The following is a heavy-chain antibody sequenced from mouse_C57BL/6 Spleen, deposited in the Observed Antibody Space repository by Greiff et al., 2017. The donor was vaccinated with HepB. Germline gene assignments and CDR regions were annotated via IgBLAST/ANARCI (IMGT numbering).Heavy chain of an antibody. CDR2: IRLKSDNYAT. J-gene: IGHJ1*03. CDR1: GFTFSNYW. Sequence: EVQLQQSGGGLVQPGGSMKLSCVASGFTFSNYWMNWVRQSPEKGLEWVAQIRLKSDNYATHYAESVKGRFTISRDDSKSSVYLQMNNLRAEDTGIYYCTGGTVVADWYFDVWGTGTTVTVSS. CDR3: TGGTVVADWYFDV. V-gene: IGHV6-3*01. D-gene: IGHD1-1*01.